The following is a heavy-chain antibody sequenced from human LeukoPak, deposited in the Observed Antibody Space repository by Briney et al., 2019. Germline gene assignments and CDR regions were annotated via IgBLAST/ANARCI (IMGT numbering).Heavy chain of an antibody. CDR1: GFTFTSSD. CDR3: ARVGLNYDSSGYYWTYFDY. CDR2: IVVGSGNT. V-gene: IGHV1-58*01. J-gene: IGHJ4*02. Sequence: SVKVSCKASGFTFTSSDVQWVRQARGQRLEWIGWIVVGSGNTKYEQKFQERVTFTRDMSTSTAYMELSSLRSEDTAVYYCARVGLNYDSSGYYWTYFDYWGQGTLVTVSS. D-gene: IGHD3-22*01.